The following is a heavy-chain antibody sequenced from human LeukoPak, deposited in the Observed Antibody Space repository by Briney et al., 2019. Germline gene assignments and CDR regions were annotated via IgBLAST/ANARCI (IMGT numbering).Heavy chain of an antibody. CDR2: INPNSGGT. Sequence: ASVKVSCKASGYTFTVYYIHWVRQAPGQGLECIGWINPNSGGTNYAQKFQRRVTMTRHTSISTAYMELSRLRCEDTGVYYCARDYYDYVWGSYRDWGQGTMVSVCS. D-gene: IGHD3-16*02. J-gene: IGHJ4*02. V-gene: IGHV1-2*02. CDR1: GYTFTVYY. CDR3: ARDYYDYVWGSYRD.